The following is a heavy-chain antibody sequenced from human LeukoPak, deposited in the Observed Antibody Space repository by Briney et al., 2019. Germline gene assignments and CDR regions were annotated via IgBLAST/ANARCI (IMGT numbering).Heavy chain of an antibody. Sequence: PGGSRRLSGAASGFTVSSNYMSWVRQAPGKGLEGVSVIYSGNSTYYADSVKGRFTISRDNSQNTLYLQMTSLRAEDTAMYYCARDSYRSSTSCYDYWGQGPLVTVSS. CDR1: GFTVSSNY. CDR3: ARDSYRSSTSCYDY. J-gene: IGHJ4*02. D-gene: IGHD2-2*01. CDR2: IYSGNST. V-gene: IGHV3-53*01.